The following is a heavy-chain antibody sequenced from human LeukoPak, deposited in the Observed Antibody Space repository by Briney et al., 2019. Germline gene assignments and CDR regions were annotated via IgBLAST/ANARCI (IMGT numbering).Heavy chain of an antibody. J-gene: IGHJ4*02. CDR1: GYSISSGYY. V-gene: IGHV4-38-2*01. D-gene: IGHD6-19*01. CDR2: IYHSGST. CDR3: ARVRGSGFKGFDY. Sequence: PSETLSLTCAVSGYSISSGYYWGWIRPPPGKGLEWIGSIYHSGSTYYNPSLKSRVTISIDTSKNQFSLKLTSVTAADTAVYYCARVRGSGFKGFDYWGQGTLVTVSS.